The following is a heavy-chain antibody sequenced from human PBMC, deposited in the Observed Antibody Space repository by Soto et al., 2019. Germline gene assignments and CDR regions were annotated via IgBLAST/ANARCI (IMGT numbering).Heavy chain of an antibody. V-gene: IGHV4-34*01. J-gene: IGHJ6*02. CDR1: GGSFSGYY. Sequence: QVQLQQWGARLLKPSETLSLTCAVYGGSFSGYYWSWIRQPPGKGLAWIGEINHSGSTNYNPSLKRRVTISVDTSKIQFALMLSSMTAADTAVYYCARGGSSGWYGYYYYYGMDVWGQGTTVTVSS. CDR2: INHSGST. D-gene: IGHD6-13*01. CDR3: ARGGSSGWYGYYYYYGMDV.